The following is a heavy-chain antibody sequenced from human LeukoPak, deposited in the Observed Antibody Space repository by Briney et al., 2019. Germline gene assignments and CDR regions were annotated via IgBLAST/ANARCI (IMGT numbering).Heavy chain of an antibody. CDR2: ITSNGGSA. CDR3: AREYCDSNPCYKTIDY. V-gene: IGHV3-64*01. CDR1: GFTFSIYA. D-gene: IGHD2-2*02. Sequence: GGSLRLSCAASGFTFSIYAMHWVRQAPGKGLEYVSAITSNGGSAYYANSVKGRFTISRDNSKNTLYLQMGSLRAEDMAVYYCAREYCDSNPCYKTIDYWGQGTLVTVSS. J-gene: IGHJ4*02.